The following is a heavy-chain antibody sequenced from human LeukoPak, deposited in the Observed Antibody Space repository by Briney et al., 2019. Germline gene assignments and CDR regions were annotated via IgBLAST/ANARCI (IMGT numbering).Heavy chain of an antibody. V-gene: IGHV4-34*01. D-gene: IGHD5-24*01. Sequence: PSETLSLTCTVYGGSFSGYYWSLIRQPPGKGLEWIGEINHSGSTNYNPSLKSRVTISVDTSKNQFSLKLSSVTAADTAVYYCARGRGWLQLTYFDYWGQGTLVTVSS. J-gene: IGHJ4*02. CDR3: ARGRGWLQLTYFDY. CDR2: INHSGST. CDR1: GGSFSGYY.